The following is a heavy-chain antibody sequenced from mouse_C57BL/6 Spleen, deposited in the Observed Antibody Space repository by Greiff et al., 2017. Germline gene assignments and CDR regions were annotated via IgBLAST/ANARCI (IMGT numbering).Heavy chain of an antibody. Sequence: EVHLVESGGGLVKPGGSLKLSCAASGFTFSDYGMHWVRQAPEKGLEWVAYISSGSSTIYYADKVKGRFTISRDNAKNTLFLQMTSLRSEDTAMYYCARGLGYFDYWGQGTTLTVSS. D-gene: IGHD4-1*01. J-gene: IGHJ2*01. V-gene: IGHV5-17*01. CDR3: ARGLGYFDY. CDR1: GFTFSDYG. CDR2: ISSGSSTI.